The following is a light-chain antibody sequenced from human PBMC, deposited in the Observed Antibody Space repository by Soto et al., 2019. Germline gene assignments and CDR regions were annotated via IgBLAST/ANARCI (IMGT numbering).Light chain of an antibody. CDR1: QSVSNTR. V-gene: IGKV3-20*01. J-gene: IGKJ5*01. CDR3: QQYATSPT. Sequence: EIVLTQSPGTLSLSPGERATLSCRASQSVSNTRLAWHQLKPGQAPRLLIYGASNRATGIPDRFSGSGSGTDFSLTISRVEPDDFAVYYCQQYATSPTFGQGTRLEIK. CDR2: GAS.